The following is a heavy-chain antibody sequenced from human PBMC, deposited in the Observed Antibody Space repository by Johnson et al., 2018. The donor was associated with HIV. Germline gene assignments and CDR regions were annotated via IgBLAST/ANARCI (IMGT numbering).Heavy chain of an antibody. J-gene: IGHJ3*02. D-gene: IGHD6-25*01. V-gene: IGHV3-30-3*01. Sequence: QMQLVESGGGVDKPGRSLRLSCAASGFTFNSYAMHWVCQAPGKGLEWVAVISYDGSNQYYAESVKGRFTISRDNSKNTLYLQMNSLRAEDTAVYYCARATDQRLDAFDIWGQGTMVTVSS. CDR1: GFTFNSYA. CDR2: ISYDGSNQ. CDR3: ARATDQRLDAFDI.